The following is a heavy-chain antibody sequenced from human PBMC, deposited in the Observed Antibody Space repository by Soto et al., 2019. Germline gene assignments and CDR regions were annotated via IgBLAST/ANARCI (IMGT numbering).Heavy chain of an antibody. CDR2: ISGSGANT. J-gene: IGHJ4*02. CDR1: GFTFRSFG. Sequence: GGSLRLSCAASGFTFRSFGMDWVRQAPGKGLEWVSTISGSGANTYYADSVKGRFTISRDNSNNMLYLQMNSLRAEDTAVYYCAKDGAESYYDSSGYFYWGQGTPVTV. CDR3: AKDGAESYYDSSGYFY. D-gene: IGHD3-22*01. V-gene: IGHV3-23*01.